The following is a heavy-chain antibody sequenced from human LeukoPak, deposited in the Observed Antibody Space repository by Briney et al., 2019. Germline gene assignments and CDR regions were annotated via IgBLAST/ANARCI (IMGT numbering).Heavy chain of an antibody. V-gene: IGHV4-4*02. J-gene: IGHJ4*02. CDR3: ARSPTKRVPEDY. CDR1: SGSIFSTNW. Sequence: PSETLSLTCTVSSGSIFSTNWWSWVRQPPGKGLEWIGQIFHSGGTSYSPSLKSRLTISMDKSKNQISLRLTSVTAADTAVYYCARSPTKRVPEDYWGQGTLVTVSS. D-gene: IGHD2-2*01. CDR2: IFHSGGT.